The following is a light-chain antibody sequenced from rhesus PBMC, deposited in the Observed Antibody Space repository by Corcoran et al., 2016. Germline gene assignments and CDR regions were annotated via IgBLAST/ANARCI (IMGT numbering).Light chain of an antibody. V-gene: IGKV1-37*01. CDR1: QGINTY. Sequence: DIQMTQSPSSLSASVGDRVTITCRTSQGINTYLAWYQQKPGKAPKPLIYSASTLESGVPSTFSGSGSGTEFTLTISRLQPEDLATYYCQQYNSPPFTFGPGTKLDIK. CDR3: QQYNSPPFT. CDR2: SAS. J-gene: IGKJ3*01.